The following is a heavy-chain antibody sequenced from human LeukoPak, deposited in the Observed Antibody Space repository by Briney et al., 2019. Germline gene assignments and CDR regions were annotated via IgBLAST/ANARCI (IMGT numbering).Heavy chain of an antibody. CDR2: IIPVFGTA. CDR3: ARVKSQYYFDY. J-gene: IGHJ4*02. V-gene: IGHV1-69*13. CDR1: GGTFNSYA. Sequence: ASVKVSCKASGGTFNSYAISWVRQAPGQGLEWMGGIIPVFGTAIYAQKFQGRVTITADESTSTAYMELSSLRSEDTAVYYCARVKSQYYFDYWGQGTLVTVSS.